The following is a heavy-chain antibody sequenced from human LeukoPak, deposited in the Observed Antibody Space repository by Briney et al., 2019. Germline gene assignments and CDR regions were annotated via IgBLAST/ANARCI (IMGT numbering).Heavy chain of an antibody. CDR3: ASGLPPGIIDY. Sequence: GGSLRLSCAASGFTFSSYEMNWVRQAPGKGLEWVSVIYSGGSTYYADSVKGRFTISRDDSKNTLYLQMNSLRAEDTAVYYCASGLPPGIIDYWGQGTLVTVSS. D-gene: IGHD1-14*01. CDR1: GFTFSSYE. CDR2: IYSGGST. V-gene: IGHV3-53*01. J-gene: IGHJ4*02.